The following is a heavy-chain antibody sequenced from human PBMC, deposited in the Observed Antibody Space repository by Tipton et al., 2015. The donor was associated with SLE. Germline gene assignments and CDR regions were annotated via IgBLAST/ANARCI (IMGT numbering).Heavy chain of an antibody. CDR1: GGSISSRPYF. J-gene: IGHJ5*02. D-gene: IGHD2-15*01. Sequence: TLSLTCTVSGGSISSRPYFWNWIRQPAGKGLEWIGRMYSSGSSDYNPSLKSRATISVDTSKNQFSLKLSSVTAADTAVYYCARGLRSGGSSSWFDPWGQGTLVTVSS. V-gene: IGHV4-61*02. CDR3: ARGLRSGGSSSWFDP. CDR2: MYSSGSS.